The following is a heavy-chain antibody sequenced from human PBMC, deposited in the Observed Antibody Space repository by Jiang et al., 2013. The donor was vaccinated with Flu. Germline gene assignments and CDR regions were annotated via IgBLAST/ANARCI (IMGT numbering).Heavy chain of an antibody. V-gene: IGHV4-61*01. D-gene: IGHD2-2*01. CDR1: GGSVSSGSYY. CDR3: ARDSRQLPAAVYWFDP. CDR2: IYYSGST. J-gene: IGHJ5*02. Sequence: GLVKPSETLSLTCTVSGGSVSSGSYYWSWIRQPPGKGLEWIGYIYYSGSTNYNPSLKSRVTISVDASKNQFSLKLSSVTAADTAVYYCARDSRQLPAAVYWFDPWGQGTLVTVSS.